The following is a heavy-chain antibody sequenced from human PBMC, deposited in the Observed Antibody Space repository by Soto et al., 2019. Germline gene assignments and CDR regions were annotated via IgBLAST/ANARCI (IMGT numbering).Heavy chain of an antibody. CDR1: GGSISGYY. Sequence: SETLSLTCTVSGGSISGYYWSWIRQPPGKGLEWIGYMYKTGSTVYNPSFKSRVTISLDTSKNQFSLKLNSLTAADTAVYYCARDLWGYCGTDCYPLDVWGQGTTVTVS. J-gene: IGHJ6*02. CDR3: ARDLWGYCGTDCYPLDV. CDR2: MYKTGST. D-gene: IGHD2-21*02. V-gene: IGHV4-59*01.